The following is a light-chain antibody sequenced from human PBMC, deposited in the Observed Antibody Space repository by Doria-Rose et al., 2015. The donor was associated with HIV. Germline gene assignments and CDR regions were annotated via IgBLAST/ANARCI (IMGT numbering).Light chain of an antibody. J-gene: IGLJ2*01. V-gene: IGLV1-51*01. Sequence: CSGSSSNIGNNYVSWYQQLPGTAPKLLIHDNNKRPSGIPDRFFGSKSGTSATLGITGLQTGDEADYYCGTWDGSLSAVVFGGGTKLTVL. CDR1: SSNIGNNY. CDR2: DNN. CDR3: GTWDGSLSAVV.